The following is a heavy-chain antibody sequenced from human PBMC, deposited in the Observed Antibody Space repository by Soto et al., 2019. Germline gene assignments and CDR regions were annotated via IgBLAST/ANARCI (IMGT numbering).Heavy chain of an antibody. V-gene: IGHV4-34*01. CDR2: INHSGST. J-gene: IGHJ4*02. CDR3: ARGRYYGSGSYHY. CDR1: GGSFSGYY. D-gene: IGHD3-10*01. Sequence: SETLSLTCAVYGGSFSGYYWSWIRQPPGKGLEWIGEINHSGSTNYNPSLKSRVTISVDTSKNQSSLKLSSVTAADTAVYYCARGRYYGSGSYHYWGQGTLVTVSS.